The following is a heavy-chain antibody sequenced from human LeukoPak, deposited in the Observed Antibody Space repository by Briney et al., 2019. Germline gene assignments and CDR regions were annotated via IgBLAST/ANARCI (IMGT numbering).Heavy chain of an antibody. CDR3: ARDRGGSYSAIDY. V-gene: IGHV3-48*04. D-gene: IGHD1-26*01. CDR1: GFTFSSYS. J-gene: IGHJ4*02. CDR2: ISSSSSTI. Sequence: GGSLGLSCAASGFTFSSYSMNWVRQAPGKGLEWVSFISSSSSTIYYADSVKGRFTISRDDAKNSLYLQMNSLRAEDTAVYYCARDRGGSYSAIDYWGQGTLVTVSS.